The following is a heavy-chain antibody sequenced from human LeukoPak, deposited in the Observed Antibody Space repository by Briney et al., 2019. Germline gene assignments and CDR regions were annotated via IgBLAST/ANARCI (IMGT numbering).Heavy chain of an antibody. CDR2: IWYDGSNK. D-gene: IGHD3-3*01. J-gene: IGHJ5*02. Sequence: AGRSLRLSCAASGFTFSSYGMHCVRQAPGKGLEWVAVIWYDGSNKYYADSVKGRFTISRDNSTNTLYLQMNSLRAEDTAVYYCARGGRDYDFWSGYYSHWFDPWGQGTLVTVSS. V-gene: IGHV3-33*01. CDR1: GFTFSSYG. CDR3: ARGGRDYDFWSGYYSHWFDP.